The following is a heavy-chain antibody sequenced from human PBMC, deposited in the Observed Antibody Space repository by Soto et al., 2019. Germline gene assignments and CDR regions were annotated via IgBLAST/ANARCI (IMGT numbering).Heavy chain of an antibody. Sequence: SETLSLTCTVSGGSISSSSYYWGWIRQPPGKGLEWIGSIYYSGSTYYNPSLKSRVTISVDTSKNQFSLQLSCVTAADTAVYYCARRHRIAAAGTLDYWGQGTLVTVSS. CDR2: IYYSGST. D-gene: IGHD6-13*01. CDR1: GGSISSSSYY. J-gene: IGHJ4*02. CDR3: ARRHRIAAAGTLDY. V-gene: IGHV4-39*01.